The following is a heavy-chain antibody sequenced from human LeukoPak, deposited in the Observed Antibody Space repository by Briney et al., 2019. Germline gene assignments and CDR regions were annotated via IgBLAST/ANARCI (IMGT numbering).Heavy chain of an antibody. CDR2: IIPILGIA. D-gene: IGHD2-2*01. J-gene: IGHJ4*02. CDR1: GGTFSSYA. CDR3: AREGYCSSTSCYYDY. Sequence: ASVKVSCKASGGTFSSYAICWVRQAPGQGLEWMGRIIPILGIANYAQKFQGRVTITADKSTGTAYMELSSLRSEDTAVYYCAREGYCSSTSCYYDYWGQGTLVTVSS. V-gene: IGHV1-69*04.